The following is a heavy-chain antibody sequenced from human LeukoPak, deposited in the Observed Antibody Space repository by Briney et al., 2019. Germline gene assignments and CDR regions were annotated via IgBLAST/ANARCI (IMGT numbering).Heavy chain of an antibody. Sequence: AGGSLRLSCAASGFTFDDYAMHWVRQAPGKGLEWVSGISWNSGSIGYADSVKGRFTISRDNAKNSLYLQMNSLRAEDMALYYCAKGDNPYYYYYYMDVWGKGTTVTVSS. CDR2: ISWNSGSI. CDR3: AKGDNPYYYYYYMDV. J-gene: IGHJ6*03. CDR1: GFTFDDYA. V-gene: IGHV3-9*03. D-gene: IGHD1-14*01.